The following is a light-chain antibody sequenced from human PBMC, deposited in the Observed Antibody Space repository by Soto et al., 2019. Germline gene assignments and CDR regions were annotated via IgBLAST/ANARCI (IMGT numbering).Light chain of an antibody. CDR1: QNVASN. CDR3: QQYYHWGLS. J-gene: IGKJ4*01. Sequence: VMTQSPANLSVSPGEGVTLSCRASQNVASNIAWYQVKPAQPPRLLIYASSTRATGIPATFSGSGSGTQFSLTISSLQSEDSAVYYCQQYYHWGLSIGGGTKVEI. CDR2: ASS. V-gene: IGKV3D-15*01.